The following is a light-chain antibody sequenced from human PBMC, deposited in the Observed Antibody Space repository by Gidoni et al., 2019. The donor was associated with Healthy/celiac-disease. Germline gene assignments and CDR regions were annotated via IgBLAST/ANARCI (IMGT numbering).Light chain of an antibody. Sequence: DIVMTQTPLSLPVTPGQPASISCKSSQSLLHSDGKTYLYWYLQKPGQSPQLLIYEVSSRSSGVPDRFSGSGSGTDFTLKISRVEAEDVGVYYCMQGIHLPITFGQGTRLEIK. V-gene: IGKV2-29*02. CDR3: MQGIHLPIT. CDR1: QSLLHSDGKTY. CDR2: EVS. J-gene: IGKJ5*01.